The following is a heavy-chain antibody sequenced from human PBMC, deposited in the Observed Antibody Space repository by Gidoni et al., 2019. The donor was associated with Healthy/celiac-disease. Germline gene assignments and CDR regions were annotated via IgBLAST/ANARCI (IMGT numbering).Heavy chain of an antibody. J-gene: IGHJ5*02. CDR2: IYYSGST. CDR3: ARVEGYCSVGSCGMPWWFDP. V-gene: IGHV4-59*01. Sequence: QVQLQESGPGLVKPSETLSLTCTVSGGSISSYYWTWIRQPPGKGPEWIGYIYYSGSTNYNPSLKSRVTISVDTSKNQFSLKLSSVTAADAAVYYCARVEGYCSVGSCGMPWWFDPWGQGTLVTVSS. D-gene: IGHD2-15*01. CDR1: GGSISSYY.